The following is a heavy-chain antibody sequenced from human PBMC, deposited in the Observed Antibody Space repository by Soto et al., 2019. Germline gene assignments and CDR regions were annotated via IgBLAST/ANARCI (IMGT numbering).Heavy chain of an antibody. J-gene: IGHJ4*02. CDR3: ARVGLEQQWSRQYDY. Sequence: ASVKVSCKASGYTFTSYGISWVRQAPGQGLEWMGWISAYNGNTNYAQKLQGRVTMTTDTSASTAYMELRSLRSDDTAVYYCARVGLEQQWSRQYDYWGQGTLVTVSS. V-gene: IGHV1-18*01. CDR1: GYTFTSYG. CDR2: ISAYNGNT. D-gene: IGHD6-13*01.